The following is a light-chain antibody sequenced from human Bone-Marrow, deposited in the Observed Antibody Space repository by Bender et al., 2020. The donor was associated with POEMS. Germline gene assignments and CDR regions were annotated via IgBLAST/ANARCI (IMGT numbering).Light chain of an antibody. V-gene: IGLV2-8*01. CDR3: GSYAHRDTVI. J-gene: IGLJ2*01. Sequence: QSALTQPPSASGSPGQSVTVSCTGSSSDVGGYNYVSWYQQHPGKAPKLIIYDVNKRPSGVPDRFSGSKSGNTASLTVSGLQAEDEDDYYCGSYAHRDTVIIGGGTKLTVL. CDR2: DVN. CDR1: SSDVGGYNY.